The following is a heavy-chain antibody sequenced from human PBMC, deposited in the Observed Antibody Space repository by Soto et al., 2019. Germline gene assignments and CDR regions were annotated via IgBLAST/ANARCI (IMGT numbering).Heavy chain of an antibody. V-gene: IGHV1-3*01. Sequence: ASVKVSCKASGYTFTSYAMHWVRQAPGQRLEWMGWINAGNGNTKYSQKFQGRVTINPDPSNNQLSLQLNSVTPDDTAVYYCVRLVGNSWLDSWGPGTLVTVSS. J-gene: IGHJ5*01. CDR2: INAGNGNT. CDR3: VRLVGNSWLDS. D-gene: IGHD2-2*01. CDR1: GYTFTSYA.